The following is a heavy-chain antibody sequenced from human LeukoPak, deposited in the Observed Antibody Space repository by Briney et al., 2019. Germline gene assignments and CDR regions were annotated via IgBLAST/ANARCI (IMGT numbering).Heavy chain of an antibody. CDR1: GYSFSSYW. CDR2: IYPGDSVN. J-gene: IGHJ5*02. V-gene: IGHV5-51*01. D-gene: IGHD3-10*01. CDR3: ARQELLWFGGLNCFDP. Sequence: GASLQICCTGSGYSFSSYWIGWVRQMPGKGLEWLGIIYPGDSVNRDSPFFQGQVTISADKFISTDYLQWSSLKASDTAMYYCARQELLWFGGLNCFDPWGQGTLVTVSS.